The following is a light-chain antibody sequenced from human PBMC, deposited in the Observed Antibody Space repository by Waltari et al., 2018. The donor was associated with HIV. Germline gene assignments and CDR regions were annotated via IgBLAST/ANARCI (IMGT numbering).Light chain of an antibody. V-gene: IGKV3-15*01. CDR3: HQYNNWPQT. Sequence: VLTQSPATLSVSPGARATLSCRASQTFNGNLAWYQQKSGQAPRLLIYGASTRASGIPDRFSGSGSVTRFTLTITGLQSEDSAIYYCHQYNNWPQTFGQGTKVEV. CDR1: QTFNGN. CDR2: GAS. J-gene: IGKJ1*01.